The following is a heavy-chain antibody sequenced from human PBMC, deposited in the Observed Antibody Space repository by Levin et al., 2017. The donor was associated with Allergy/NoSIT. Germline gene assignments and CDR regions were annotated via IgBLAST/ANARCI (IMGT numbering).Heavy chain of an antibody. Sequence: GASVKVSCKASRYTFTDYYMHWVRQAPGQGLEWLGWINPNSGGTTYAQRFQGRVTMTRDTSISTAYMELTRLTSDDTAMYFCTRGSSGYYRIDYWGQGTLVTVSS. J-gene: IGHJ4*02. V-gene: IGHV1-2*02. D-gene: IGHD6-19*01. CDR2: INPNSGGT. CDR1: RYTFTDYY. CDR3: TRGSSGYYRIDY.